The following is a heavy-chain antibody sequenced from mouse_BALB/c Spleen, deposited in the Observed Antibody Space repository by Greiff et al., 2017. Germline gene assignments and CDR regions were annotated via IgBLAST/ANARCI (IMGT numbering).Heavy chain of an antibody. Sequence: DVHLVESGGGLVQPGGSLKLSCAASGFTFSSFCMYWVRQAPEKGLEWVAYISSGSSTIYYADTVKGRFTISRDNPKNTLYLQMTSLRSEDTAMYYCARPLLRRRDAMDYWGQGTSVTVSS. V-gene: IGHV5-17*02. CDR2: ISSGSSTI. CDR3: ARPLLRRRDAMDY. D-gene: IGHD1-1*01. CDR1: GFTFSSFC. J-gene: IGHJ4*01.